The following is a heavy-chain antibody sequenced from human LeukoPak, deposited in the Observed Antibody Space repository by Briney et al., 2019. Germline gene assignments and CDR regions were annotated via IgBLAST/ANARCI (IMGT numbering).Heavy chain of an antibody. J-gene: IGHJ4*02. Sequence: PGGSLRLSCVASGFTFSNYGLHWVRQAPGKGLEWVALISTDGGNKNYADSVKGRFTISRDNSKNTMFLQMNSLRPEDTAVYYCAREWGRGSSRFDYWGQGTLVTVSS. CDR1: GFTFSNYG. V-gene: IGHV3-30*03. CDR2: ISTDGGNK. CDR3: AREWGRGSSRFDY. D-gene: IGHD6-6*01.